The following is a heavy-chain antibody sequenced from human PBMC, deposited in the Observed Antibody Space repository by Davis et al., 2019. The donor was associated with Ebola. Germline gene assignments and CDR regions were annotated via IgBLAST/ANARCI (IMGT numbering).Heavy chain of an antibody. D-gene: IGHD5-24*01. Sequence: GGSLRLSCAASGFTFGHYAMHWVRQAPGKGLEWVSGICWNSGNIGYAGSVKGRFTISRDASKNTLFLQMNTLRAEDTAVYYCAKYLGGMTTNRRTFDSWGQGTLVTVSS. CDR1: GFTFGHYA. V-gene: IGHV3-9*01. CDR3: AKYLGGMTTNRRTFDS. CDR2: ICWNSGNI. J-gene: IGHJ4*02.